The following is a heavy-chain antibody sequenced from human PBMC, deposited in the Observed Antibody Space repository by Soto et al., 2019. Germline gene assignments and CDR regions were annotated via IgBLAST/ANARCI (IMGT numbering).Heavy chain of an antibody. CDR2: ISYDGNNK. CDR1: GFTFNRYG. V-gene: IGHV3-30*03. CDR3: RRAVDITVRGVPPSDC. Sequence: QVQLVESGGGVVQPGRSLRLSCGASGFTFNRYGMHWVRQAPGKGLEWVAVISYDGNNKYYADSVKGRFTISRDNSRNTLHLQMNSLRAEDTAVYYCRRAVDITVRGVPPSDCWGQRTLVIVSS. J-gene: IGHJ4*02. D-gene: IGHD3-10*01.